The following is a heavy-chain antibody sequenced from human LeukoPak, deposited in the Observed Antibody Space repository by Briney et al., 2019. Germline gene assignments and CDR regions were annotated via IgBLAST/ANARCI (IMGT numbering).Heavy chain of an antibody. J-gene: IGHJ4*02. V-gene: IGHV3-9*01. CDR3: AKDSTTVVTPGFDY. Sequence: PGESLRLSCAASGFTFDDYAMHWVRQAPGKGLEWVSGISWNSGSIGYADSVKGRFTISRDNAKNSLYLQMNSLRAEDTALYYCAKDSTTVVTPGFDYWGQGTLVTVSS. CDR2: ISWNSGSI. D-gene: IGHD4-23*01. CDR1: GFTFDDYA.